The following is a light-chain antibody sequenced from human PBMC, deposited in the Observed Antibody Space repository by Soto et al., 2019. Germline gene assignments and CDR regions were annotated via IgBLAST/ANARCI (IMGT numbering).Light chain of an antibody. V-gene: IGKV1-5*03. CDR1: QSISSW. CDR2: KAS. Sequence: DTQMTQSPSTLSASVGDRVTIICRASQSISSWLAWYQQKPGKAPKLLIYKASSLQSGVPSRFSGSGSGTEFTLTISSLQPDDFATYYCQQYYDYPWTFGQGTKVDIK. CDR3: QQYYDYPWT. J-gene: IGKJ1*01.